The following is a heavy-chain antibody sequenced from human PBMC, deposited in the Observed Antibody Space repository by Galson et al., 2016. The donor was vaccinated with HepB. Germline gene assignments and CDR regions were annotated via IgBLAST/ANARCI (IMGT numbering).Heavy chain of an antibody. CDR3: ARDSWDIVVVSPAMFTFDI. CDR1: GFTFRSYW. Sequence: SLRLSCAVSGFTFRSYWMSWVRQAPGRGLGWVANIKQDGSEKYYLDSVKGRFTISRDNAKNSLSLQMNSLRVEDTAVYYCARDSWDIVVVSPAMFTFDIWGQGTMVTVSS. V-gene: IGHV3-7*01. J-gene: IGHJ3*02. D-gene: IGHD2-2*01. CDR2: IKQDGSEK.